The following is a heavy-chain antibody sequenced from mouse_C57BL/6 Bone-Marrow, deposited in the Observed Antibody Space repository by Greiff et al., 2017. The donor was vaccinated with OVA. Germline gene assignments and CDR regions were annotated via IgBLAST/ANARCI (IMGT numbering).Heavy chain of an antibody. CDR3: AIITTVVGRGYFDG. Sequence: EVKLMESGGGLVKPGGFLKLSCAASGFTFSDYGMHWVRQAPEKGLEWVAYISSGSSTIYYADTVKGRFTISRDNAKNTLFLQMTSLRSEDTAMYYCAIITTVVGRGYFDGGGTGTTVTVSS. J-gene: IGHJ1*03. D-gene: IGHD1-1*01. V-gene: IGHV5-17*01. CDR2: ISSGSSTI. CDR1: GFTFSDYG.